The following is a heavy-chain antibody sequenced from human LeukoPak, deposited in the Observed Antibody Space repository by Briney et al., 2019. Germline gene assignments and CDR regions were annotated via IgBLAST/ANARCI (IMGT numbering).Heavy chain of an antibody. V-gene: IGHV4-39*02. CDR1: GDSISTSSSY. CDR3: ARDILATSIAAPYY. D-gene: IGHD6-13*01. J-gene: IGHJ4*02. Sequence: SETPSLTCSVSGDSISTSSSYWGWIRQPPGKGLEWIGSIYYSGSTYYNTSLKSRVTIYVDTSKNQFSLKLNSVTAADTAVYVCARDILATSIAAPYYWGQETLVTVSS. CDR2: IYYSGST.